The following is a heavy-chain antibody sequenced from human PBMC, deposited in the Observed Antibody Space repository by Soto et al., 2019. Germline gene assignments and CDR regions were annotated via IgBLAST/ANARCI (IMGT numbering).Heavy chain of an antibody. D-gene: IGHD3-9*01. J-gene: IGHJ4*02. V-gene: IGHV1-69*05. CDR3: ARGGYFDWLLITYYFDY. CDR1: GGTFSSYA. Sequence: ASVKVSCKASGGTFSSYAISWVRQAPGQGFEWMGGIIPTFGTANYAQKFQGRVTMTTDTSTSTAYMELRSLRSDDTAVYYCARGGYFDWLLITYYFDYWGQGTLVTVSS. CDR2: IIPTFGTA.